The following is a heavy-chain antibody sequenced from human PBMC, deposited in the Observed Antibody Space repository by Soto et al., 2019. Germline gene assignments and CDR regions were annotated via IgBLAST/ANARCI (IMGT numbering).Heavy chain of an antibody. Sequence: QITLKESGPTLVKPTQTLTLTCTFSGFSLSTSGVGVGWFRQPPGKALEWLALIYWDDDKRYSPSLKSRLPITEDTSKNQVVLTMTNMDPVDTATYYCAHSYSGWYVVDYWGQGTLVTVSS. CDR2: IYWDDDK. J-gene: IGHJ4*02. CDR3: AHSYSGWYVVDY. CDR1: GFSLSTSGVG. D-gene: IGHD6-19*01. V-gene: IGHV2-5*02.